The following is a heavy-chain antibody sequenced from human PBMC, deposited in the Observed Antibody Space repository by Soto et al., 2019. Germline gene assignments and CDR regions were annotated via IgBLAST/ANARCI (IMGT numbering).Heavy chain of an antibody. CDR2: INPSGGST. CDR1: GYTFTSYY. V-gene: IGHV1-46*01. J-gene: IGHJ4*02. D-gene: IGHD3-22*01. CDR3: AKIWSDTHYYDSSGYYPYYFDY. Sequence: ASVKVSFKASGYTFTSYYMHWVRQAPGQGLGWMGIINPSGGSTSYAQKFQGRVTMTRDTSTSTVYMELSSLRSEDTAVYYCAKIWSDTHYYDSSGYYPYYFDYWGQGTLVTVSS.